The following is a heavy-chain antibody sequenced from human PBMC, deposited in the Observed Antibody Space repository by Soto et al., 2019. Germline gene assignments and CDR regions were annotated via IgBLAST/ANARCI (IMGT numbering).Heavy chain of an antibody. Sequence: SETLSLTCTVSGGSISSYYWSWIRQPPGKGLEWIGYIYYSGSTNYNPSLKSRVTISVDTSKNQFSLKLSSVTAADTAVYYCARTDYYDSSGSFDPWGQETLVTVSS. D-gene: IGHD3-22*01. V-gene: IGHV4-59*01. CDR2: IYYSGST. J-gene: IGHJ5*02. CDR3: ARTDYYDSSGSFDP. CDR1: GGSISSYY.